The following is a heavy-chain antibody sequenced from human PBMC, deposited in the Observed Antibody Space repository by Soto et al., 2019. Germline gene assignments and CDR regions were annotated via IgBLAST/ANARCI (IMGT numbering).Heavy chain of an antibody. V-gene: IGHV1-3*01. CDR1: GYLFTSFS. D-gene: IGHD2-8*01. CDR2: INHANGDL. CDR3: ARRGRDSYCTSDCRHALDV. Sequence: QVQLVQSGAAVKEPGDSVRLSCKTSGYLFTSFSLHWVRQAPGQGPEWMGWINHANGDLKYSPKFQGRVTIDRDTVATTAYLDLHLIKLEDTAVDYCARRGRDSYCTSDCRHALDVWGRGTMVTVS. J-gene: IGHJ3*01.